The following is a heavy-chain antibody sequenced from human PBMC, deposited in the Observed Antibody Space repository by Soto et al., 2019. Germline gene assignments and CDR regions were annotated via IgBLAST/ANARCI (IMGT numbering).Heavy chain of an antibody. CDR1: GYTFTTYW. J-gene: IGHJ4*02. CDR3: GRLDSSYYFDY. Sequence: GESLKISCKGSGYTFTTYWIGWVRQMPGKGLEWMGIIYPGDSDTTYSPSFQGQVTISADKSISTAYLQWNSLKASDSAMYYCGRLDSSYYFDYWGQGTLVTVSS. V-gene: IGHV5-51*01. D-gene: IGHD3-22*01. CDR2: IYPGDSDT.